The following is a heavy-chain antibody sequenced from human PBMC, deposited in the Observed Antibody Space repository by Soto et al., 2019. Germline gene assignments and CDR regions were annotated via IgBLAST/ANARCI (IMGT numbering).Heavy chain of an antibody. CDR1: GGTFSSYA. J-gene: IGHJ5*02. Sequence: QVQLVQSGAEVKKPGSSVKVSCKASGGTFSSYAICWVRQAPGQGLEWMGGIIPIFGTANYAQKFQGRVTITADKSTSTAYMELSSLRSEDTAVYYCARAERYFDWSLGWFDPWGQGTLVTVSS. V-gene: IGHV1-69*06. CDR3: ARAERYFDWSLGWFDP. D-gene: IGHD3-9*01. CDR2: IIPIFGTA.